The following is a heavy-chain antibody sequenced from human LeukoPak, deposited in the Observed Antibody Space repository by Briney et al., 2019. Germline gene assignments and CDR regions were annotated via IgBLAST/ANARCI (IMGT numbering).Heavy chain of an antibody. J-gene: IGHJ5*02. Sequence: ASVKVSCKASGGTFISYAISWVRQAPGQGLEWMGGIIPIFGTANYAQKFQGRVTITTDESTDTAYMELTSLTSEDTAIYYCASGKFGLRGWFDPWGQGTLVTVSP. CDR2: IIPIFGTA. CDR3: ASGKFGLRGWFDP. V-gene: IGHV1-69*05. D-gene: IGHD3-10*01. CDR1: GGTFISYA.